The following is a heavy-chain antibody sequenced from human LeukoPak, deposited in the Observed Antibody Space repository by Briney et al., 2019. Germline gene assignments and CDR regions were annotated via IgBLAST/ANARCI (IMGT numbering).Heavy chain of an antibody. CDR3: ARDLGYYDSSGYYYAHPYYFDY. CDR2: IIPIFGTA. Sequence: SVKVSCKASGGTFSSNAISWVRRAPGQGLEWMGRIIPIFGTANYAQKVQGRVTITADKSTSTAYMELSSLRSEDTAVYYCARDLGYYDSSGYYYAHPYYFDYWGQGTLVTVSS. J-gene: IGHJ4*02. D-gene: IGHD3-22*01. V-gene: IGHV1-69*06. CDR1: GGTFSSNA.